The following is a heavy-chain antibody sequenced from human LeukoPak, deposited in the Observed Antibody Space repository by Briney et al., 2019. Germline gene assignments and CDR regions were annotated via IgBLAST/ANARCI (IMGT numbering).Heavy chain of an antibody. V-gene: IGHV3-30*18. J-gene: IGHJ4*02. Sequence: PGGSLRLSCAASGFTFSSYGMHWVRQAPGKGQEWVAVISYDGSNKYYADSVKGRFTISRDNSKNTLYLQMNSLRAEDTAVYYCAKDLLLYGGYFDYWGQGTLVTVSS. CDR1: GFTFSSYG. CDR2: ISYDGSNK. D-gene: IGHD2-15*01. CDR3: AKDLLLYGGYFDY.